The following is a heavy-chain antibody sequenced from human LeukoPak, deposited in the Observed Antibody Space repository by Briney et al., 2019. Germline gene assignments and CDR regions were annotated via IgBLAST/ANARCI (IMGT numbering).Heavy chain of an antibody. Sequence: PGGSLRLSCAASGFTFSNAWMSWVRQAPGKGLVWVGRINSKTDGGTTDYAAPVKGRFTISRDDSKNTLYLQMNSLKTEDTAVYYCTTLLNSAALTDYWGQGTLVTVSS. CDR2: INSKTDGGTT. V-gene: IGHV3-15*01. CDR1: GFTFSNAW. CDR3: TTLLNSAALTDY. J-gene: IGHJ4*02. D-gene: IGHD2-15*01.